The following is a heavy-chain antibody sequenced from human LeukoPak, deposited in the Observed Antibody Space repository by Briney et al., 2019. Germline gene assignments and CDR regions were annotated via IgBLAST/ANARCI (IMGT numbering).Heavy chain of an antibody. V-gene: IGHV3-30*03. Sequence: QPGRSLRLSCAASGFTFSSYGMHWVRQAPGKGLEWVAVISYDGSNKYYADSVKGRFTISRDNSKNTLYLQMNSLRAEDTAVYYRARISYGGQFDYWGQGTLVTVSS. CDR3: ARISYGGQFDY. CDR2: ISYDGSNK. D-gene: IGHD4-23*01. J-gene: IGHJ4*02. CDR1: GFTFSSYG.